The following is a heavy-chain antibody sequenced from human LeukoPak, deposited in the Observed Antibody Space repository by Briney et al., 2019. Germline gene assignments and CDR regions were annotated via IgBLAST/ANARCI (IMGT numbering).Heavy chain of an antibody. CDR2: IYSGGSS. J-gene: IGHJ3*01. CDR3: ASRDSSGYYAPGALDL. Sequence: GGSLRRYCAGSGFTLSINYVSWIRHAPGKGLKWLSVIYSGGSSFYGDSVKGRITVSRDVSKNMMYLQMNNVTAEDTAVYYCASRDSSGYYAPGALDLWGQGTLVTVSS. CDR1: GFTLSINY. D-gene: IGHD3-22*01. V-gene: IGHV3-66*02.